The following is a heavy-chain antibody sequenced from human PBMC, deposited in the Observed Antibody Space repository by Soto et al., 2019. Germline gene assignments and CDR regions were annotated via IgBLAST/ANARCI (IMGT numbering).Heavy chain of an antibody. J-gene: IGHJ4*02. CDR2: ISSSGGGT. Sequence: EVQLLESGGGLVQPGWSLRLSCAASGFTLSSDAMSWVRQAPGKGLEWVSLISSSGGGTYYADSVNGRFTISRDSSRNMLYLQMNSLRPEDTATYYCAGRSSGYPYWGQGTLGTVSS. CDR3: AGRSSGYPY. CDR1: GFTLSSDA. D-gene: IGHD3-22*01. V-gene: IGHV3-23*01.